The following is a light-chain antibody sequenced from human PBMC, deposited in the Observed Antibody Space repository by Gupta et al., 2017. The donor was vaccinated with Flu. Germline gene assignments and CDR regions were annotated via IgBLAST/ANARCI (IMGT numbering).Light chain of an antibody. J-gene: IGKJ1*01. CDR2: AAS. CDR1: QRISNH. CDR3: QQSYSTLWT. Sequence: DIHMTQSPSSLSASVGDRVTITCRASQRISNHLNWYQQKPGRAPNLLIYAASTLKSGVPSRFSGSGSGTEFTLTISGLQSEDVATYYCQQSYSTLWTFGQGTRVEIK. V-gene: IGKV1-39*01.